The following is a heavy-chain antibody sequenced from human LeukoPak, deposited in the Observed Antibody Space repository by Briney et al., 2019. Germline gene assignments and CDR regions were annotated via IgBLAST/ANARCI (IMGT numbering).Heavy chain of an antibody. CDR3: AREGPRAFDI. CDR1: GFTFSSYG. CDR2: IRYDGSNK. J-gene: IGHJ3*02. V-gene: IGHV3-30*02. Sequence: GGSLRLSCAASGFTFSSYGMHWVRQAPGKGLEWVAFIRYDGSNKYYADSVKGRFTISRDNAKNTLYLQMNSLRAEDTAVYYCAREGPRAFDIWGQGTMVTVSS.